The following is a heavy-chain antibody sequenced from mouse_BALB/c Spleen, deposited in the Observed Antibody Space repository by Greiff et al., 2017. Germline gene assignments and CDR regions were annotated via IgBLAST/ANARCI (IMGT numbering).Heavy chain of an antibody. CDR1: GYAFSSSW. V-gene: IGHV1-82*01. CDR3: ARSLNYGSSYSYAMDY. J-gene: IGHJ4*01. Sequence: QVQLQQSGPELVKPGASVKISCKASGYAFSSSWMNWVKQRPGQGLEWIGRIYPGDGDTNYNGKFKGKATLTADKSSSTAYMQLSSLTSVDSAVYFCARSLNYGSSYSYAMDYWGQGTSVNVSS. D-gene: IGHD1-1*01. CDR2: IYPGDGDT.